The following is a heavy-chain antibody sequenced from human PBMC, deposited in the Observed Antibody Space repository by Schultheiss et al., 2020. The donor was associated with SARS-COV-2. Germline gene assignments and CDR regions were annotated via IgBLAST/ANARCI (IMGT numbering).Heavy chain of an antibody. CDR3: AKGEYSGYGNPDY. Sequence: GESLKISCSASGFTFSSYAMHWVRQAPGKGLEYVSAISSNGGSTYYADSVKGRFTISRDNSNNTLYLHMNSLRAEDTAVYYCAKGEYSGYGNPDYWGQGTLVTVSS. V-gene: IGHV3-64*04. D-gene: IGHD5-12*01. CDR2: ISSNGGST. J-gene: IGHJ4*02. CDR1: GFTFSSYA.